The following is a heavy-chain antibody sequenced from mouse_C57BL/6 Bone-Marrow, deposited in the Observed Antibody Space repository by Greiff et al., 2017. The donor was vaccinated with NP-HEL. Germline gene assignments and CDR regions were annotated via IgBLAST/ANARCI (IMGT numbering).Heavy chain of an antibody. CDR3: ASSEIDTPTFAY. Sequence: QVQLQQPGAELVKPGASVKLSCKASGYTFTSYWMHWVKQRPGQGLEWIGLIHPNSGSTNYNEKFKSKATLTVDKSSSTAYMQLSSLTSEDSAVYYCASSEIDTPTFAYWGQGTLVTVSA. J-gene: IGHJ3*01. D-gene: IGHD3-1*01. V-gene: IGHV1-64*01. CDR1: GYTFTSYW. CDR2: IHPNSGST.